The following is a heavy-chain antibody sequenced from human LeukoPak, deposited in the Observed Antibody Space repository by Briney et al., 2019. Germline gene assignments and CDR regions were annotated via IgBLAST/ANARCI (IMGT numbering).Heavy chain of an antibody. CDR2: IYSGGST. V-gene: IGHV3-53*01. D-gene: IGHD7-27*01. CDR1: GFTVNSNY. J-gene: IGHJ4*02. CDR3: ARTPNWGSEYYFDH. Sequence: PGGSLRLSCAACGFTVNSNYMSWVRQAPGKGLEWVSVIYSGGSTYYADSVKGRFTISRDNSKNTLYLQMNSLRAEDTAVYYCARTPNWGSEYYFDHWGQGTLVTVSS.